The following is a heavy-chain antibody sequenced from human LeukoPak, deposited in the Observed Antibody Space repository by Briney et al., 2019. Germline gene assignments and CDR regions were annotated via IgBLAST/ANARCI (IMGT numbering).Heavy chain of an antibody. CDR3: SKDSSSSNYYYGMDV. Sequence: GSLRLSCAASGFTFSSYGMHWVRQAPGKGLEWVAVISDDGSNKYHVDSVKGRVTISRDNSKNTLFLQMNSLRAEDTAVYYCSKDSSSSNYYYGMDVWGQGTPVTVSS. CDR2: ISDDGSNK. J-gene: IGHJ6*02. V-gene: IGHV3-30*18. CDR1: GFTFSSYG. D-gene: IGHD6-6*01.